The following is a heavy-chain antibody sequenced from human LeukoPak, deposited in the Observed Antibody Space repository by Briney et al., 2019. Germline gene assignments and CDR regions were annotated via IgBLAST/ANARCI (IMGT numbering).Heavy chain of an antibody. V-gene: IGHV3-53*01. J-gene: IGHJ3*02. Sequence: GTLRLSCAASGFPVSSNYMSWVRPAPGKGLEWVSIIYSGGSTFYADSVKGRFTISRDNSKNTLYLQMNSLRAEDTAVYYCARGGSYLSAFDIWGQGTMVTVSS. CDR2: IYSGGST. CDR1: GFPVSSNY. CDR3: ARGGSYLSAFDI. D-gene: IGHD1-26*01.